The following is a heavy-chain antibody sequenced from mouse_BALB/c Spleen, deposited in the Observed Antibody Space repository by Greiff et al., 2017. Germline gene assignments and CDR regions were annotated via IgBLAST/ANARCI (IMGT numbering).Heavy chain of an antibody. D-gene: IGHD1-1*01. J-gene: IGHJ3*01. CDR1: GYSITSGYY. CDR2: ISYDGSN. Sequence: EVQLVESGPGLVKPSQSLSLTCSVTGYSITSGYYWNWIRQFPGNKLEWMGYISYDGSNNYNPSLKNRISITRDTSKNQFFLKLNSVTTEDTATYYCARVYGSSWFAYWGQGTLVTVSA. V-gene: IGHV3-6*02. CDR3: ARVYGSSWFAY.